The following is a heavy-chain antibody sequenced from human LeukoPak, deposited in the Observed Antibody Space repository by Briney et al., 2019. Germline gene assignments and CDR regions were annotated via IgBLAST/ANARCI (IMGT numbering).Heavy chain of an antibody. Sequence: SETLSLTCTVSGGSISSYYWSWVRQPPGKGLEWIGYIYYSGSTNYNPSLKSRVTISVDTSKNQFSLKLSSVTAADTAVYYCARGQLRTYNWFDPWGQGTLVTVSS. CDR1: GGSISSYY. CDR3: ARGQLRTYNWFDP. V-gene: IGHV4-59*01. D-gene: IGHD2-2*01. CDR2: IYYSGST. J-gene: IGHJ5*02.